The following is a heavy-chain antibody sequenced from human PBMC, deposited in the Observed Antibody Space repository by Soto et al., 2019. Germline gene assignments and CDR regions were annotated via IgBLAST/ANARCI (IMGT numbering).Heavy chain of an antibody. CDR3: ASSLVTMIAYGMDV. CDR2: IYYSGST. Sequence: SETLSLTCTVSGGSVSSGSYYWSWIRQPPGKGLEWIGYIYYSGSTNYNPSLKSRVTISVDTSKNQFSLKLSSVTAADTAVYYCASSLVTMIAYGMDVWGQGTTVTVSS. CDR1: GGSVSSGSYY. D-gene: IGHD3-22*01. J-gene: IGHJ6*02. V-gene: IGHV4-61*01.